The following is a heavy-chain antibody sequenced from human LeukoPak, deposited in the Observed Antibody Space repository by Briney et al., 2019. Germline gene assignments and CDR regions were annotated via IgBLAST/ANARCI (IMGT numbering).Heavy chain of an antibody. V-gene: IGHV1-18*01. CDR2: ISAYNGNT. Sequence: WASVKVSCKASGYTFTSYGISWVRQAPGQGLEWMGWISAYNGNTNYAQKLQGRVTMTTDTSTSTAYMALRSLRSDDTAVYYCARMVYAIPYYYYGMDVWGQGTTVTVSS. CDR3: ARMVYAIPYYYYGMDV. CDR1: GYTFTSYG. D-gene: IGHD2-8*01. J-gene: IGHJ6*02.